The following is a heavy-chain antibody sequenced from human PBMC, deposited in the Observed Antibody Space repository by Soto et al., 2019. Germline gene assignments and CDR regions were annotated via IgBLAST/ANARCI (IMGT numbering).Heavy chain of an antibody. Sequence: HLVQSGAEVKKPGSSVKVSCKASGGSFTYTLSWVRQAPGQGLEWMGGIIPIFGTTNYAQKFQDRVTITADESTKTAYMELNTLRSEDTAVYYCARLHSHGTYGMDVWGQGTTVTVSS. CDR3: ARLHSHGTYGMDV. CDR1: GGSFTYT. CDR2: IIPIFGTT. D-gene: IGHD5-18*01. J-gene: IGHJ6*02. V-gene: IGHV1-69*01.